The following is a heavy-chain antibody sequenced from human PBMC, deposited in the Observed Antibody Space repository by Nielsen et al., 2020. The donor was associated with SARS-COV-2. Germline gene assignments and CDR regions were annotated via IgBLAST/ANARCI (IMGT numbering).Heavy chain of an antibody. D-gene: IGHD1-26*01. CDR1: GYTFTSYA. Sequence: ASVKVSCKASGYTFTSYAMNWVRQAPGQGLEWMGWISAYNGNTNYAQKLQGRVTMTTDTSTSTAYMELRSLRSDDTAVYYCARDPYIVGATTVSYYYGMDVWGQGTTVTVSS. CDR3: ARDPYIVGATTVSYYYGMDV. V-gene: IGHV1-18*01. J-gene: IGHJ6*02. CDR2: ISAYNGNT.